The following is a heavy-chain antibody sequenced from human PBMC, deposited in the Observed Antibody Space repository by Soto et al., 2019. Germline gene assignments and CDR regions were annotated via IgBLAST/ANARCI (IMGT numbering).Heavy chain of an antibody. CDR3: ARTSAAGKYYYGMDV. D-gene: IGHD6-13*01. V-gene: IGHV5-51*01. Sequence: GESLKISCKGSGYSFTSYWIGWVRQMPGKGLEWMGIIYPGDSDTRYSPSFQGQVTVSADKSISTAYLQWSSLKASDTAMYYCARTSAAGKYYYGMDVWGQGTTVTSP. CDR2: IYPGDSDT. J-gene: IGHJ6*02. CDR1: GYSFTSYW.